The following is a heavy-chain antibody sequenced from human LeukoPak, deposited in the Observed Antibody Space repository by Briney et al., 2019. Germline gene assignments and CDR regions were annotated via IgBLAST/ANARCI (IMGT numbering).Heavy chain of an antibody. D-gene: IGHD6-13*01. CDR2: ISSSSSYI. V-gene: IGHV3-21*04. CDR3: AKDREGGSSWYVRYYFDY. Sequence: GGSLRLSCAASGFTFSSYSMNWVRQAPGKGLEWVSSISSSSSYIYYADSVKGRFTISRDNSKNTLYLQMNSLRAEDTAVYYCAKDREGGSSWYVRYYFDYWGQGTLVTVSS. CDR1: GFTFSSYS. J-gene: IGHJ4*02.